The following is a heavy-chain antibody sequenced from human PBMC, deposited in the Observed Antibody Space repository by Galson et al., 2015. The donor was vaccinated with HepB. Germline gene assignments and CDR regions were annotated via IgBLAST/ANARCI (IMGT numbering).Heavy chain of an antibody. D-gene: IGHD3-3*02. Sequence: SLRLSCAASGFTFSNYGMSWVRQAPGKGLEWVSTASKTVPTTYYADSVRGRFTISRDNSRNIVYLQMNSLRDEDTAVYYCAKRDTISQYCLDYWVQRILVTVAS. CDR3: AKRDTISQYCLDY. V-gene: IGHV3-23*01. J-gene: IGHJ4*02. CDR2: ASKTVPTT. CDR1: GFTFSNYG.